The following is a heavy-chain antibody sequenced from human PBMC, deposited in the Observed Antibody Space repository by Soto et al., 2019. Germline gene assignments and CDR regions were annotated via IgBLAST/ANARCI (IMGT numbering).Heavy chain of an antibody. J-gene: IGHJ4*02. V-gene: IGHV3-23*01. CDR2: ISGSGGLS. CDR1: GFTFSTYA. D-gene: IGHD3-22*01. CDR3: AKSFQFYDSSAYDY. Sequence: TGGSLRLSCAASGFTFSTYAMSWVRQAPGKGLEYVSSISGSGGLSYYADSVKGRFSISRDNSKTTLHLQMNSLRAEDTAVYYCAKSFQFYDSSAYDYWGQGTLVTVSS.